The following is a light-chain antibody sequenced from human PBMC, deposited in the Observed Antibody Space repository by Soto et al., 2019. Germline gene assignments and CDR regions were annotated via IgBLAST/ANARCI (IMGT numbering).Light chain of an antibody. V-gene: IGKV3-11*01. CDR2: FAS. Sequence: EIVLTQSPGTLSLSPGERATLSCRASQSVSNNYLAWYQQKPGQAPRLLIYFASNRATGIPPRFSGSGSGTDFTLTIDSLEPEDFALFYCQQRSAWPWTFGQGTKVDIK. J-gene: IGKJ1*01. CDR3: QQRSAWPWT. CDR1: QSVSNNY.